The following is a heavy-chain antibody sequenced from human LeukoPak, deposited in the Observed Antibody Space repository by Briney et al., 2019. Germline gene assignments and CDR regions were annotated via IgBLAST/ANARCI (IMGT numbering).Heavy chain of an antibody. CDR1: GGFISSTSYY. D-gene: IGHD2-2*01. Sequence: SETLSLTCTVTGGFISSTSYYWGWIRQPPGKGLEWIGSIYYSGTTYINPSLKSRVTMSLDTSNNHFSLRLSSVTAADTAVYYCARGSSPTYPLDYWDQGTLATVSS. CDR3: ARGSSPTYPLDY. J-gene: IGHJ4*02. CDR2: IYYSGTT. V-gene: IGHV4-39*02.